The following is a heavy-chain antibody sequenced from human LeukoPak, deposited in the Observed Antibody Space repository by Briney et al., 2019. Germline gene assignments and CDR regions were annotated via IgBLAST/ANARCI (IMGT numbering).Heavy chain of an antibody. D-gene: IGHD2-15*01. V-gene: IGHV3-23*01. CDR1: GFSFSDYA. CDR2: ISGSGGYT. J-gene: IGHJ4*02. CDR3: AKGSLSGGTFYFDY. Sequence: PGGSPRLSCAASGFSFSDYAMSWVRQAPGKGLEWVSGISGSGGYTSYADSVKGRFTISRDNSKNTLHLQMNSLRAEDTAVYYCAKGSLSGGTFYFDYWGQGTLVTVSS.